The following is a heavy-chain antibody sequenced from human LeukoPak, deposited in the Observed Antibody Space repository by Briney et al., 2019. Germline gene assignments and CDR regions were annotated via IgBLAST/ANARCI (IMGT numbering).Heavy chain of an antibody. V-gene: IGHV3-23*01. J-gene: IGHJ4*02. D-gene: IGHD2-2*01. CDR3: AKDSDCSSTSCLGIFDY. Sequence: GGSLRLSCAASGFTFSSYAMSWVRQAPGKGLEWVSAISGGGGSTYYADSVKGRFTISRDNSKNTLYLQMNSLRAEDTAVYYCAKDSDCSSTSCLGIFDYWGQGTLVTVSS. CDR2: ISGGGGST. CDR1: GFTFSSYA.